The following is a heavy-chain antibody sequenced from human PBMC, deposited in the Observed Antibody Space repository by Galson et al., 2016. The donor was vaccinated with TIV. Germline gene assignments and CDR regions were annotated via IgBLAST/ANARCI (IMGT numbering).Heavy chain of an antibody. V-gene: IGHV4-39*07. Sequence: SETLSLTCTVSGDSISRTSYFWGWIRQSPGKGLEWIGSDFYSGSTFYSGNIYYTPSLKSRLTISIDTPKKQFSLRLRSVTAADTAVYYCARVQWGSSLVSYYYHPDVWGKGTTVIVSS. CDR3: ARVQWGSSLVSYYYHPDV. J-gene: IGHJ6*03. D-gene: IGHD3-16*01. CDR1: GDSISRTSYF. CDR2: DFYSGST.